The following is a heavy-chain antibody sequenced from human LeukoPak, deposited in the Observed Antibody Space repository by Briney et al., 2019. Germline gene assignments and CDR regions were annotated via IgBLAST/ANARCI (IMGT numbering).Heavy chain of an antibody. J-gene: IGHJ4*02. CDR1: GDSISSSDYY. CDR2: IYYSGST. CDR3: ARRDFSDSSAYYGF. Sequence: SETLSLTCTVSGDSISSSDYYWGWIRQPPGKGLEWIGNIYYSGSTYYNPSLKSRLTISVDSSENQFSLKLSSVTAADTAVYYCARRDFSDSSAYYGFWGQGILVTVSS. D-gene: IGHD3-22*01. V-gene: IGHV4-39*01.